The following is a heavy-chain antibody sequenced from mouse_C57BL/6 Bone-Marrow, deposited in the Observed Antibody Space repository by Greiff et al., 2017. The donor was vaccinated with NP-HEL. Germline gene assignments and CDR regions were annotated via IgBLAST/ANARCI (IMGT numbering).Heavy chain of an antibody. V-gene: IGHV1-81*01. CDR2: IYPRSGNT. Sequence: VQVVESGAELARPGASVKLSCKASGYTFTSYGISWVKQRTGQGLEWIGEIYPRSGNTYYNEKFKGKATLTADKSSSTAYMELRSLTSEDSAVYFCARSDTTVGYWGQGTTLTVSS. D-gene: IGHD1-1*01. J-gene: IGHJ2*01. CDR3: ARSDTTVGY. CDR1: GYTFTSYG.